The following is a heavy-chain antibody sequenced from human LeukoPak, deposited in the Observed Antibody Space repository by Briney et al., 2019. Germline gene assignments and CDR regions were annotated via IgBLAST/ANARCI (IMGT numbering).Heavy chain of an antibody. D-gene: IGHD2-15*01. V-gene: IGHV3-30-3*01. CDR3: ARVGSRYCSGANCYDGF. CDR1: GFAFSSLA. J-gene: IGHJ4*02. Sequence: PGGSLRLSCAVSGFAFSSLAMHWVRQAPGKGLEWVAFISYDGNNQYYADSVKGRFTISRDNSKNTLYLRMNNLRAEDTAIYYCARVGSRYCSGANCYDGFWGQGTLVSVSS. CDR2: ISYDGNNQ.